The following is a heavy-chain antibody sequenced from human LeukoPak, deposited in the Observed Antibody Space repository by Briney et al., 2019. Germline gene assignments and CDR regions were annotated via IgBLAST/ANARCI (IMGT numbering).Heavy chain of an antibody. D-gene: IGHD5-18*01. J-gene: IGHJ4*02. V-gene: IGHV3-23*01. CDR3: AKGRGYSYGYRGLEAY. Sequence: GGSLRLSCAASGFTFSSYGMSWVRQAPGKGLEWVSAISGSGGSTYYADSVKGRFTISRDNSKNTLYLQMNSLRAEDTAVYYCAKGRGYSYGYRGLEAYWGQGTLVTVSS. CDR1: GFTFSSYG. CDR2: ISGSGGST.